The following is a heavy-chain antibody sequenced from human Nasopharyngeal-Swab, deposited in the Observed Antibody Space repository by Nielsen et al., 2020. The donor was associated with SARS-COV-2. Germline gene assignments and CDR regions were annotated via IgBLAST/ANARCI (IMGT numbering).Heavy chain of an antibody. Sequence: SETLSLTCTVSGGSISSSSYYWGWIRQPPGKGLEWIGYIYYSGSTYYNPSLESRVLMSVDTSKNHFSLKVSSVTAADTAVYYCARVPSDYGDPAGFDYWGQGILGTVSS. V-gene: IGHV4-39*02. CDR2: IYYSGST. CDR1: GGSISSSSYY. J-gene: IGHJ4*02. CDR3: ARVPSDYGDPAGFDY. D-gene: IGHD4-17*01.